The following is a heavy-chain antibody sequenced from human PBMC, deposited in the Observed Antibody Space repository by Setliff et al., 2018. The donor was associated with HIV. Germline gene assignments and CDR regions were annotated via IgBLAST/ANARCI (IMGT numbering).Heavy chain of an antibody. Sequence: SETLSLTCTVSGGSISSGSYYWSWIRQPAGKGLEWIGHIYISGSTNYNPSLKSRVTISLDTSNDRFSLRLSSVTAADTAVYYCARAPTGELDFWGQGTLVTVSS. CDR3: ARAPTGELDF. D-gene: IGHD7-27*01. V-gene: IGHV4-61*09. CDR1: GGSISSGSYY. J-gene: IGHJ4*02. CDR2: IYISGST.